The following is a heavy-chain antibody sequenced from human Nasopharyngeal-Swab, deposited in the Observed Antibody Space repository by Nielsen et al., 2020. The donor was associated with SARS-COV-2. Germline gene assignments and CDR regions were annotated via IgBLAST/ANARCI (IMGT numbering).Heavy chain of an antibody. CDR3: ARAGALTMVRGLHRANEYGMDV. J-gene: IGHJ6*02. CDR1: GFTFSSYG. CDR2: IWYDGSNK. V-gene: IGHV3-33*01. Sequence: GESLKISCAASGFTFSSYGMHWVRQAPGKGLEWVAVIWYDGSNKYYADSVKGRFTISRDNSKNTLYLQMNSLRAEDTAVYYCARAGALTMVRGLHRANEYGMDVWGQGTTVTVSS. D-gene: IGHD3-10*01.